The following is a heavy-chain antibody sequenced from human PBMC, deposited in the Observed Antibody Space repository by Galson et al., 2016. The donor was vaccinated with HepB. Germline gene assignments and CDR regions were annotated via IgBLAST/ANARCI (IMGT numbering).Heavy chain of an antibody. D-gene: IGHD2/OR15-2a*01. Sequence: SLRLSCAASGFASRNYGMHWVRQAPGKGLEWVAADSMDGRRKWYAESVKGRFTISRDNFNNMLFLQMSSLRPDDTAVYFCARRHEYCPPVGCSVDYWGQGTVITVSS. J-gene: IGHJ4*03. CDR3: ARRHEYCPPVGCSVDY. CDR1: GFASRNYG. V-gene: IGHV3-30*03. CDR2: DSMDGRRK.